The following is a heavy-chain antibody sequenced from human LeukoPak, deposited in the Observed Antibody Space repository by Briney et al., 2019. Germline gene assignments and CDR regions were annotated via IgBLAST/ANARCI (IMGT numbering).Heavy chain of an antibody. CDR3: ARDAEYCSSTSCNGGGYYYYGMDV. Sequence: TEGSLRLSCAASGFTFSSYEMDWVRQAPGKGLEWVSYISSSGSTIYYADSVKGRFTISRDNAKNSLYLQMNSLRAEDTAVYYCARDAEYCSSTSCNGGGYYYYGMDVWGKGTTVTVSS. CDR2: ISSSGSTI. CDR1: GFTFSSYE. D-gene: IGHD2-2*01. J-gene: IGHJ6*04. V-gene: IGHV3-48*03.